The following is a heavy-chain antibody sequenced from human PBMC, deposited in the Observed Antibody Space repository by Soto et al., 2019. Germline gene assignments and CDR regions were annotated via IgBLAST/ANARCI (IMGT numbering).Heavy chain of an antibody. CDR3: AKDRIMGSTTFWGMDV. V-gene: IGHV3-23*01. CDR2: IIGSGGRT. CDR1: GFTFSRYA. Sequence: EVQLLESGGGLVQPGGSLRLSCAASGFTFSRYALSWVRQAPGQGLEWVSAIIGSGGRTYYADSVKGRFTISRDNSKNTLYLQMNSLRVEDTAVYYCAKDRIMGSTTFWGMDVWGQGTTVTVSS. D-gene: IGHD3-16*01. J-gene: IGHJ6*02.